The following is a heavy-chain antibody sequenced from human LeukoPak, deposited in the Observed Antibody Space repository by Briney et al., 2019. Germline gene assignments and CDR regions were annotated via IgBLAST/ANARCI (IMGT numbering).Heavy chain of an antibody. Sequence: RASVKGSCKASGYTFTNYGFSWVRQAPGQGLEWMGWISTYSGNTNYAQQLQGRVTMTSDTSTSTVYMELRSLRSDDTAVYYCARGYCRSTSCHEPPLYGMDVWGQGTTVTVS. CDR3: ARGYCRSTSCHEPPLYGMDV. J-gene: IGHJ6*02. CDR2: ISTYSGNT. D-gene: IGHD2-2*01. V-gene: IGHV1-18*04. CDR1: GYTFTNYG.